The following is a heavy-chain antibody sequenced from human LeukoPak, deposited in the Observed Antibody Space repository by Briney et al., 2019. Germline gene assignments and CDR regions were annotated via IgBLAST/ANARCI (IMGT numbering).Heavy chain of an antibody. J-gene: IGHJ4*02. D-gene: IGHD1-20*01. V-gene: IGHV4-30-4*08. CDR2: VYYDGST. CDR1: GDSFSSANYY. Sequence: SETLSLTCTVSGDSFSSANYYWTWVRQPPGKGLEWIGYVYYDGSTYYHPSLQSRLAISVDTSKNQFSLNLTSVTAADTAVYYCVRGLTGYSYFFDYWGQGALVTASS. CDR3: VRGLTGYSYFFDY.